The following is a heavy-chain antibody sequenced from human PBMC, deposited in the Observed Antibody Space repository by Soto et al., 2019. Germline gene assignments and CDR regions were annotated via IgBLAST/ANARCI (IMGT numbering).Heavy chain of an antibody. CDR2: IKQDGSEK. V-gene: IGHV3-7*01. J-gene: IGHJ4*02. D-gene: IGHD2-8*01. CDR1: EFTFSSYW. Sequence: LRLSCAASEFTFSSYWMNWVRQAPGKGPEWVANIKQDGSEKYYVDSVRGRFTISRDNAKNSLYLQMNSLRAEDTAVYYCAREGYGANIDYWGQGTLVTVSS. CDR3: AREGYGANIDY.